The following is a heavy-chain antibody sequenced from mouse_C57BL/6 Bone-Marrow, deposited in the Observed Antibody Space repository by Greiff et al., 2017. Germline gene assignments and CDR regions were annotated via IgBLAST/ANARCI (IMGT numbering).Heavy chain of an antibody. CDR3: ARQGYYGAIDY. D-gene: IGHD1-1*01. CDR2: ISSGGSYT. V-gene: IGHV5-6*02. CDR1: GFTFSSYG. Sequence: EVKLVESGGDLVKPGGSLKLSCAASGFTFSSYGMSWVRQTPDKRLEWVATISSGGSYTYYPDSVKGRFTISRDNAKNTLYLQMSSLKSEDTAMYYCARQGYYGAIDYWGQGTSVTVSS. J-gene: IGHJ4*01.